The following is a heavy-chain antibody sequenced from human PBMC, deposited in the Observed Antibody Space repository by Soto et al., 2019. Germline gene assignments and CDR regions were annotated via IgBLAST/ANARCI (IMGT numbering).Heavy chain of an antibody. V-gene: IGHV3-11*06. J-gene: IGHJ6*02. Sequence: GGSLRLSCAASGFTFSDYYMSWIRQAPGKGLEWVSYISSSSSYTNYADSVKGRFTISRDNAKNSLYLQMNSLRAEDTAVYYCARGIHCRPADYYYYYGMDVWGQGTTVTVYS. D-gene: IGHD2-21*02. CDR3: ARGIHCRPADYYYYYGMDV. CDR2: ISSSSSYT. CDR1: GFTFSDYY.